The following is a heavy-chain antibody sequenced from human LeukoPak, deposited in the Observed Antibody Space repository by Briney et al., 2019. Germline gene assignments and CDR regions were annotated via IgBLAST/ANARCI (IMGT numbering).Heavy chain of an antibody. V-gene: IGHV4-61*02. CDR3: AREVGPSYFDY. D-gene: IGHD3-10*01. CDR1: GGSISSGSYY. Sequence: SETLSLTCTVSGGSISSGSYYWSWIRQPAGKGLEWIGRIYTSGSTNYNPSLKSRVTISVDTSKNQFSLKLNSVTAADTAVYYCAREVGPSYFDYWGQGTLVTVSS. J-gene: IGHJ4*02. CDR2: IYTSGST.